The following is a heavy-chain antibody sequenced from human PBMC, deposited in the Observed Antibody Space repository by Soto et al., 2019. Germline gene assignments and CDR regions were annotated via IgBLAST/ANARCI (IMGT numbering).Heavy chain of an antibody. CDR1: GGSFSGYY. CDR2: INDRGSI. V-gene: IGHV4-34*01. J-gene: IGHJ2*01. D-gene: IGHD3-9*01. Sequence: QVQLQQWGAGPLRPLETLSLTGGVSGGSFSGYYWAWIRQSPGKGLEWIGEINDRGSINYNPSLKSRFSISVATSKNQYSLNLRSVTAADTAVYYWPRDSHDILTGPPWVWYFDLWGRGTLVTVSS. CDR3: PRDSHDILTGPPWVWYFDL.